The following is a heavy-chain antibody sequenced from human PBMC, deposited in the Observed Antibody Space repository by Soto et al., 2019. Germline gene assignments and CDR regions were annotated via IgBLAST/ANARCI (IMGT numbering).Heavy chain of an antibody. CDR3: AKSRVFIGSIVTLLDS. V-gene: IGHV3-23*01. Sequence: EVQLLESGGGLVQPGGSLTLSCATSGFTFSSYAMVWVRQAAEKGLEWVASISNNGDTAYYADSVKGRFTISRGNSENTLYLQMNGLRGVDTALYFCAKSRVFIGSIVTLLDSWGQGTQVTVSS. CDR2: ISNNGDTA. D-gene: IGHD3-16*02. J-gene: IGHJ4*02. CDR1: GFTFSSYA.